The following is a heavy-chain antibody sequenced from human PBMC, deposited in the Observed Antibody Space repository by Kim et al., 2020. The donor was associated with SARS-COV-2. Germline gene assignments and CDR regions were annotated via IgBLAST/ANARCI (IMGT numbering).Heavy chain of an antibody. CDR3: ARERFPVTEEYYFDY. D-gene: IGHD6-6*01. V-gene: IGHV3-33*01. CDR1: GFIFSNYG. CDR2: IWYDGNNK. Sequence: GGSLRLSCAASGFIFSNYGMHWVRQAPGKGLEWVALIWYDGNNKYYADSVKGRFTISRDNSKNTLYLQMNSLRADDTAMYYCARERFPVTEEYYFDYWGQGTLVTVSS. J-gene: IGHJ4*02.